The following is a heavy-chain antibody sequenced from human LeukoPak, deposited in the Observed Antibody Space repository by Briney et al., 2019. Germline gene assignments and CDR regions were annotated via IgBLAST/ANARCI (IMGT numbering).Heavy chain of an antibody. CDR2: ISSSSSYI. J-gene: IGHJ6*03. D-gene: IGHD2-2*01. CDR1: GFTFSSYS. CDR3: ARGAFVVVPAASHYMDV. Sequence: GRSLRLPCAASGFTFSSYSMNWVRQAPGKGLEWVSSISSSSSYIYYADSVKGRFTISRDNAKNSLYLQMNSLRAEDTAVYYCARGAFVVVPAASHYMDVWGKGTTVTVSS. V-gene: IGHV3-21*01.